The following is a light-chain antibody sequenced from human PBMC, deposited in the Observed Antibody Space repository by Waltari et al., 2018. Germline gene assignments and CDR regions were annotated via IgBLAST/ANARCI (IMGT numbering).Light chain of an antibody. CDR2: DAS. J-gene: IGKJ1*01. CDR3: QQYNSYSPDWT. Sequence: DIQMTQSPSTLSASGGHRVTITCRASQSISSWLAWYQQKPGKAPKLLIYDASSLESGVPSRFSGSGSGTEFTLTISSLQPDDFATYYCQQYNSYSPDWTFGQGTKVEIK. CDR1: QSISSW. V-gene: IGKV1-5*01.